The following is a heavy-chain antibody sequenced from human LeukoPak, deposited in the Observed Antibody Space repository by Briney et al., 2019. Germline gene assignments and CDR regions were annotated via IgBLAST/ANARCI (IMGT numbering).Heavy chain of an antibody. D-gene: IGHD3-9*01. V-gene: IGHV4-59*01. CDR3: AREIPGGYFDWLYNWFDP. Sequence: PSETLSLTCTVSGDSISSYYWSWIRQPPGKGLEWIGYIYYSGSTNYNPSLKSRVTISVDTSKNQFSLKLSSVTAADTAVYYCAREIPGGYFDWLYNWFDPWGQGTLVTVSS. J-gene: IGHJ5*02. CDR2: IYYSGST. CDR1: GDSISSYY.